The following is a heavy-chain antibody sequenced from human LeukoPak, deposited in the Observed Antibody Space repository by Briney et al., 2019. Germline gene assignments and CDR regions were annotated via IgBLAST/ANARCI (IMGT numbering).Heavy chain of an antibody. J-gene: IGHJ2*01. CDR3: ARDPSVHYYDSSGYFPLWYFDL. V-gene: IGHV4-34*01. CDR2: INHSGST. Sequence: PSETLSLTCAVYGGSFSGYYWSWIRQPPGKGLEWIGEINHSGSTNYNPSLKSRVTISVDTSKNQFSLKLSSVTAADTAVYYCARDPSVHYYDSSGYFPLWYFDLWGRGTLVTVSS. CDR1: GGSFSGYY. D-gene: IGHD3-22*01.